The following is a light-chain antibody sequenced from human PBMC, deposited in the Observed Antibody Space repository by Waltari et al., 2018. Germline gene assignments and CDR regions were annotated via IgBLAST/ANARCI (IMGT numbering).Light chain of an antibody. V-gene: IGKV4-1*01. CDR3: QQFYSSPPT. Sequence: DLVMTQSPDSRAVSLGERATISCESSQSVFYSSSNKNSLAWYQQKPGQPPKLLIHWASTRESGVPDRFSGSGSGTHFALTISSLQAEDVAVYYCQQFYSSPPTFGQGTKVEI. CDR1: QSVFYSSSNKNS. J-gene: IGKJ1*01. CDR2: WAS.